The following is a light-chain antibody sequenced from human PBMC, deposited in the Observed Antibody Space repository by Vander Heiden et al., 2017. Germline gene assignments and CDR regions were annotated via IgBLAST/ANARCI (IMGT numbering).Light chain of an antibody. J-gene: IGLJ2*01. Sequence: HSGLTQPDSVSGSPGQWITNSGTGSSGDVGTYTLVSWYQQDAGSAQKLIIYEVRKRPAGVSSSPAGSKSGNTASLTISVLQAEDEADDDGGSHAGSMTVVFGGGTKMSVL. CDR2: EVR. CDR1: SGDVGTYTL. CDR3: GSHAGSMTVV. V-gene: IGLV2-23*02.